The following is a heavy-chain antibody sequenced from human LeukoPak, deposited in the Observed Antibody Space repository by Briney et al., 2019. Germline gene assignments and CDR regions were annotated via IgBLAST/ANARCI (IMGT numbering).Heavy chain of an antibody. D-gene: IGHD3-22*01. Sequence: ASVKVSCKASGYTFTSYDINWVRQATGQGLEWLGWMNPNSGNTGYAQNFQGRVTMTRDTSIDTAYMELTSLRYEDTAVYYCARDPPTDTSGYRFDPWGQGTLVTVSS. J-gene: IGHJ5*02. CDR3: ARDPPTDTSGYRFDP. CDR2: MNPNSGNT. V-gene: IGHV1-8*01. CDR1: GYTFTSYD.